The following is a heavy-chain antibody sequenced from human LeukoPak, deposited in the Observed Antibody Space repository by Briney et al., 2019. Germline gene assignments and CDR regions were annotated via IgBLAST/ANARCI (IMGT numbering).Heavy chain of an antibody. CDR2: ISSSGGST. Sequence: PGGSLRLSCAASGFTFSSDAMHWVRQATGKGLEYVSAISSSGGSTYYGNSVKGRFTISRDNSKNTLYLQMGSLRAEDMAVYYCARSRGDPQVYWYFDLWGRGTLVTVSS. CDR3: ARSRGDPQVYWYFDL. V-gene: IGHV3-64*01. CDR1: GFTFSSDA. D-gene: IGHD3-10*01. J-gene: IGHJ2*01.